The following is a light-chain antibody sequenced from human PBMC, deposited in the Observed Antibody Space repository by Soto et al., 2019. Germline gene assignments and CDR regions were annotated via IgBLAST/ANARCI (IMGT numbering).Light chain of an antibody. J-gene: IGKJ1*01. CDR3: HQSYSTPQT. V-gene: IGKV1-39*01. CDR2: AAS. Sequence: DIQMTQSPSSLSASVGDRVTITCRANQSVSDSLNWYQQKPGKVPKLLIYAASSLRSGVPSRISGSGSGTDFKLTISSLQPEYLATYYCHQSYSTPQTFGQGTKVETK. CDR1: QSVSDS.